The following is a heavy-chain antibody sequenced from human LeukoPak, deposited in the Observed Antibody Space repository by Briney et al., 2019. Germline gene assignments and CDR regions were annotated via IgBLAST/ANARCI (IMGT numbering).Heavy chain of an antibody. D-gene: IGHD1-26*01. CDR3: AKLFGVGAPEQFDY. CDR2: ISGDGGST. J-gene: IGHJ4*02. V-gene: IGHV3-43*02. CDR1: GFTFSSYW. Sequence: GGSLRLSCAASGFTFSSYWMHWVRQAPGKGLEWVSLISGDGGSTYYADSVKGRFTISRDNSKNSLYLQMNSLRTEDTALYYCAKLFGVGAPEQFDYWGQGTLVTVSS.